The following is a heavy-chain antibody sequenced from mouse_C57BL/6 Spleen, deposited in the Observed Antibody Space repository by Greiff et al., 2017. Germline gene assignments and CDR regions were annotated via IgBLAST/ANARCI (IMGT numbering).Heavy chain of an antibody. V-gene: IGHV1-15*01. CDR3: TRFAYNYAMDY. D-gene: IGHD1-3*01. Sequence: VQLQESGAELVRPGASVTLSCKASGYTFTDYEMHWVKQTPVHGLEWIGAIDPETGGTAYNQKFKGKAILTADKSSSTAYMELRSLTSEYSAVYYCTRFAYNYAMDYWGQGTSVTVSS. CDR1: GYTFTDYE. J-gene: IGHJ4*01. CDR2: IDPETGGT.